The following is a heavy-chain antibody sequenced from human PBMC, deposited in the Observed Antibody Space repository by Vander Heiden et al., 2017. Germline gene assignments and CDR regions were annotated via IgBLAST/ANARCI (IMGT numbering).Heavy chain of an antibody. V-gene: IGHV3-48*01. J-gene: IGHJ4*02. CDR1: GFTFSTYS. CDR2: ISSSSNTI. Sequence: EVQLVESGGGLVQPGGYLRLSCAASGFTFSTYSMNWVRQAPGKGLEWVSYISSSSNTIYYADSVKGRFTISRDNAKNSLYLQVNSLRAEDTAVYYCVSHVITVKGGFDCWGQGTLVTVSS. CDR3: VSHVITVKGGFDC. D-gene: IGHD3-10*01.